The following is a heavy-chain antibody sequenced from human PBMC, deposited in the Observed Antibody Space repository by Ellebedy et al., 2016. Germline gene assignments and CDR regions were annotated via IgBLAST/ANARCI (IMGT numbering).Heavy chain of an antibody. CDR1: GGSVSSRNW. D-gene: IGHD3-10*01. J-gene: IGHJ3*02. Sequence: SETLSLTCAVSGGSVSSRNWWTWVRQFPGKGLQWIGEIYHSGSTNYNPSLKSRAALSVDKSKNQFSLKLTSVTAADTAVYYCAREFFRMDGGVIGAFDMWGQGAMVTVSS. CDR3: AREFFRMDGGVIGAFDM. CDR2: IYHSGST. V-gene: IGHV4-4*02.